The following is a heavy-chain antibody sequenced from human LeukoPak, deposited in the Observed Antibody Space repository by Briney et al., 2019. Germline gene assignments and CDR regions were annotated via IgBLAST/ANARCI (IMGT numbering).Heavy chain of an antibody. CDR3: ARAQAGYSSSAFDY. D-gene: IGHD6-13*01. V-gene: IGHV4-4*07. Sequence: PSETLSLTCTVSGGSISSYYWSWIRQPAGKGLEWIGRIYTSGSTDYNPSLKSRVTMSVDTSKNQFSLKLSSVTAADTAVYYCARAQAGYSSSAFDYWGQGTLVTVSS. CDR2: IYTSGST. CDR1: GGSISSYY. J-gene: IGHJ4*02.